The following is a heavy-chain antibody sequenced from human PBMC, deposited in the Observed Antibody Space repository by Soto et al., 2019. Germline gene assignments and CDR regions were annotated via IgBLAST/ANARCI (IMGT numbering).Heavy chain of an antibody. D-gene: IGHD2-8*01. CDR1: GFIFSDYA. CDR3: ARGGKYCTNGVCSFYGMDV. CDR2: ISSSGITT. J-gene: IGHJ6*02. Sequence: GGSLRLSCVASGFIFSDYAMRWVRQTPGKGLEYISAISSSGITTYYADSVTGRSTISRDNSKNTLYLHMGSLRAEDTAVYYCARGGKYCTNGVCSFYGMDVWGQGTTVTVSS. V-gene: IGHV3-64*02.